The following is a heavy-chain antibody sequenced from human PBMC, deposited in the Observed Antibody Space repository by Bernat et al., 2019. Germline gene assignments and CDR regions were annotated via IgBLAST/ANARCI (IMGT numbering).Heavy chain of an antibody. CDR2: INHSGST. V-gene: IGHV4-34*01. J-gene: IGHJ4*02. CDR1: GGSFSGYY. Sequence: QVQLQQWGAGLLKPSETLSLTCAVYGGSFSGYYWSWIRQPPGKGLEWIGEINHSGSTNYNPSLKSRVTISVDTSKNQFSLKLSSVTAADTAVYYCARQWVLLWFGVLDYWGQGTLVTVSS. D-gene: IGHD3-10*01. CDR3: ARQWVLLWFGVLDY.